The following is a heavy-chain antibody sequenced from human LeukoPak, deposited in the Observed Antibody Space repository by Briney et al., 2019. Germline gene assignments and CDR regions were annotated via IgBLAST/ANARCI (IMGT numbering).Heavy chain of an antibody. D-gene: IGHD2-8*01. CDR3: AREAGSWIGLNYYYYYMDV. CDR2: IYYHENT. Sequence: PSETLSLTCTVSGGSISSSSDYWGWIRQAPGKGLEWIGSIYYHENTYYNSSLKSRVTISVDTSKNQFSLKLNSVTAADTAVYYCAREAGSWIGLNYYYYYMDVWGKGTTVTISS. V-gene: IGHV4-39*07. J-gene: IGHJ6*03. CDR1: GGSISSSSDY.